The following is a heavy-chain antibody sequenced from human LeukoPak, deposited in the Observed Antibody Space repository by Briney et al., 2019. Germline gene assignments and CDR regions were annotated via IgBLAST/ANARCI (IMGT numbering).Heavy chain of an antibody. V-gene: IGHV1-2*02. J-gene: IGHJ5*02. CDR2: INPNSGGT. CDR3: ARDSGTAANWFDP. CDR1: GYTFTCYY. Sequence: GASVTVSCKASGYTFTCYYMHWVRQAPAQGLEWMGWINPNSGGTNYAQKFQGRVTMTRDTSISTAYMELSRLRSDDTAVYYCARDSGTAANWFDPWGQGTLVTVSS. D-gene: IGHD1-1*01.